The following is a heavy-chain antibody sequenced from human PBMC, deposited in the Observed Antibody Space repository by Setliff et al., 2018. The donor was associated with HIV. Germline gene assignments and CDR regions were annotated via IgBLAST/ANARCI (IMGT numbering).Heavy chain of an antibody. CDR3: ARGVKGIATTGKYYFDY. D-gene: IGHD6-13*01. Sequence: ASVKVSCKASGYTFTSYGISWVRQAPGQGLEWMGWISAYNGDTHFEQNLQGRVTMTTDTSTSTAYMELSRLRSDDTAVFYCARGVKGIATTGKYYFDYWGQGTLVTVSS. CDR2: ISAYNGDT. CDR1: GYTFTSYG. J-gene: IGHJ4*02. V-gene: IGHV1-18*01.